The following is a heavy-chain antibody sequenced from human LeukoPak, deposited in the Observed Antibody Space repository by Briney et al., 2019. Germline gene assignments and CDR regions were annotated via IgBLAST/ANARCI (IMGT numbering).Heavy chain of an antibody. CDR2: ISDSGSTK. D-gene: IGHD2-21*02. Sequence: GGSLRLSCAASGFTFSDYYMNWIRQAPGKGLECVSYISDSGSTKYYADSVKGRFTISRDNAKNSLYLQMDSLRVEDTAIYYCARELAVVVVTATTGYWGQGTLVTVSS. CDR3: ARELAVVVVTATTGY. CDR1: GFTFSDYY. J-gene: IGHJ4*02. V-gene: IGHV3-11*01.